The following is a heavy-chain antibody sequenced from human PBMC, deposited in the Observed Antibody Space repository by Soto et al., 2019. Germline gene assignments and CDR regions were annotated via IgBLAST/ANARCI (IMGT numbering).Heavy chain of an antibody. Sequence: GASVKVSCKASGYTFTSYGISWVRQAPGQGLEWMGWISAYNGNTNYAQKLQGRVTMTTDTSTSTAYMELRSLRSDDTAVYYCAAQIHGFYDYVWGSYSSDAFDIWGQGTMVTVSS. CDR1: GYTFTSYG. CDR3: AAQIHGFYDYVWGSYSSDAFDI. D-gene: IGHD3-16*01. J-gene: IGHJ3*02. V-gene: IGHV1-18*01. CDR2: ISAYNGNT.